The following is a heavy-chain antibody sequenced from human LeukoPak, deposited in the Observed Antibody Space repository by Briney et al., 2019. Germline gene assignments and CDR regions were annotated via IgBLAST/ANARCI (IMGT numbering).Heavy chain of an antibody. D-gene: IGHD1-7*01. CDR1: GGSISSYY. CDR2: IYYSGST. CDR3: ARDNWNYGSSMDV. V-gene: IGHV4-59*01. J-gene: IGHJ6*02. Sequence: PSETLSLTCTVSGGSISSYYWSWIRHPPGKGLEWIGYIYYSGSTNYNPSLKSRVTISVDTSKNQFSLKLSSVTAADTAVYYCARDNWNYGSSMDVWGQGTTVTVSS.